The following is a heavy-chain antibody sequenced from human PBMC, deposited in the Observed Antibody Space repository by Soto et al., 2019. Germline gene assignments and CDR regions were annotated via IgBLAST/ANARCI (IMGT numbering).Heavy chain of an antibody. D-gene: IGHD1-7*01. V-gene: IGHV1-3*01. J-gene: IGHJ5*02. CDR3: ARARTTAVPNWFDP. CDR1: GYTFTSYG. Sequence: GASVKVSCKASGYTFTSYGISWVRQAPGQRLEWMGWISAGNGNTKYSQKFQGRVTITRDTSASTAYMELSSLRSEDTAVYYCARARTTAVPNWFDPWGQGTLVTVSS. CDR2: ISAGNGNT.